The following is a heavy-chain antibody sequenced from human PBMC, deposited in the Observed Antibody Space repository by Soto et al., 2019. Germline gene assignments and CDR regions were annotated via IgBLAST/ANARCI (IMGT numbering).Heavy chain of an antibody. J-gene: IGHJ4*02. CDR1: GGTFSSYA. D-gene: IGHD6-13*01. CDR2: IIPIFGTT. CDR3: ARGSSSWPYFDY. V-gene: IGHV1-69*15. Sequence: QVQLVQSGAEVKKPGSSVKVSCKASGGTFSSYAISWVRQAPGQGLEWMGRIIPIFGTTNYAQRFQGRVTITADPSTNPAYLELSSLRSEDTAVYFCARGSSSWPYFDYGGQGTLVTVSS.